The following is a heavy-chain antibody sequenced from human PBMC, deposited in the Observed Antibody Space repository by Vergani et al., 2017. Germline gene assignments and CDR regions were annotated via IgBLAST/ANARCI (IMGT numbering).Heavy chain of an antibody. CDR1: GFTFSSYG. J-gene: IGHJ6*02. CDR2: IWYDGSNK. V-gene: IGHV3-33*01. D-gene: IGHD5-24*01. CDR3: ASDRDGYNSDYYGMDV. Sequence: QVQLVESGGGVVQPGRSLRLSCAASGFTFSSYGMHWVRQAPGNGVEWVAVIWYDGSNKYYADSVKGRFTISRDNSKNTLYLQMNSLRAEDTAVYYCASDRDGYNSDYYGMDVWGQGTTVTVSS.